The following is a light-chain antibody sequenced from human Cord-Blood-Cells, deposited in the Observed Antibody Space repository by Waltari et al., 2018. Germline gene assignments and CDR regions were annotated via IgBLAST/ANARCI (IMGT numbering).Light chain of an antibody. V-gene: IGKV1-5*03. Sequence: DIQMNQSPSTLSVSVGDRVTITCRASQSISSWLALYQQKPGKAPKLLIYKASSLESGVPSRFSGSGSGTEFTLTISSLQPDDFATYYCQQYNSYSPKTFGQGTKVEIK. J-gene: IGKJ1*01. CDR1: QSISSW. CDR2: KAS. CDR3: QQYNSYSPKT.